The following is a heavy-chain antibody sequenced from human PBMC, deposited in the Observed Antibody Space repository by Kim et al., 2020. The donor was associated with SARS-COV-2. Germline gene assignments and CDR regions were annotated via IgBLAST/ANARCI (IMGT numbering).Heavy chain of an antibody. D-gene: IGHD6-19*01. J-gene: IGHJ5*02. V-gene: IGHV3-23*01. CDR3: GKAQEPSSGCSLFEP. CDR2: ISGGGGRT. CDR1: GFTFNNFA. Sequence: GGSLRLSCAASGFTFNNFAMSWVRQAPGKGLEWVSTISGGGGRTYYADSVKGRFTISRDNSNNKLYVQMNNVRAEDTAVYYCGKAQEPSSGCSLFEPWGQGTLVTVSS.